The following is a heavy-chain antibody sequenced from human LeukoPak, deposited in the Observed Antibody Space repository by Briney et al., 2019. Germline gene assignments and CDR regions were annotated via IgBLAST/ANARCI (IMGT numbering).Heavy chain of an antibody. V-gene: IGHV3-48*04. CDR2: ISSSVTST. Sequence: PGGSLRLSCAASEFTFSTYSMNWVCQAPGKGLERVSYISSSVTSTYYADSVKGRFTISRDNAKNSLYLQMNSLRAEDTAVYYCARTYDSSGWEDYFDYWGQGTLVTVSS. D-gene: IGHD3-22*01. J-gene: IGHJ4*02. CDR1: EFTFSTYS. CDR3: ARTYDSSGWEDYFDY.